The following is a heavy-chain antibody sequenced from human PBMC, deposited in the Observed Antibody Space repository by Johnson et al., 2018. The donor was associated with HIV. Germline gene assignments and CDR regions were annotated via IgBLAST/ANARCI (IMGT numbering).Heavy chain of an antibody. D-gene: IGHD6-13*01. V-gene: IGHV3-33*06. J-gene: IGHJ3*02. Sequence: QMLLVESVGGVVQPGGSLRLSCAVYGLSFSKAWMSWVRQAPGKGLEWVAVTWFDGRNKSYSDSVTGRFTISRDNSKNTLYLQINSLRAEDTGVYYCAKVAVATAAGGVALDIWGPGTMVTVSS. CDR3: AKVAVATAAGGVALDI. CDR1: GLSFSKAW. CDR2: TWFDGRNK.